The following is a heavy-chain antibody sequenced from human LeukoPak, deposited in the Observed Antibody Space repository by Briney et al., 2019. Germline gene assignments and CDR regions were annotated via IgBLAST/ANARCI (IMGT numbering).Heavy chain of an antibody. V-gene: IGHV4-61*01. CDR2: IYLSGST. CDR3: ERDAITSSYWYFDL. Sequence: PSETLSLTCTVSGGSVSSDSYYWSWLRHPPGKGLECIGYIYLSGSTNYNPSLKSPVTISVDTSKNQFSLKLRSVTAADTAVYYCERDAITSSYWYFDLWGRGTLVTVSS. D-gene: IGHD2-2*01. J-gene: IGHJ2*01. CDR1: GGSVSSDSYY.